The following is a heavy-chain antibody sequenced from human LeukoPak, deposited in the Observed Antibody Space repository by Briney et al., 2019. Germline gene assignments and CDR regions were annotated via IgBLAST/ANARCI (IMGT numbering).Heavy chain of an antibody. CDR3: ARATGESTQFDY. V-gene: IGHV4-30-4*01. CDR2: IYYSGST. Sequence: SQTLSLTCTVSGGAISSGDYYWSWIRQPPGKGLEWIGYIYYSGSTYYNPSLKSRVTISVDTSKNQFSLKLSSVTAADTAVYYCARATGESTQFDYWGQGTLVTVSS. D-gene: IGHD4-17*01. CDR1: GGAISSGDYY. J-gene: IGHJ4*02.